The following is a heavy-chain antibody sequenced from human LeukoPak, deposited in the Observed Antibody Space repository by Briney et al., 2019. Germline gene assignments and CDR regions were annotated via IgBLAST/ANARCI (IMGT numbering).Heavy chain of an antibody. J-gene: IGHJ4*02. D-gene: IGHD6-19*01. CDR2: IYGGGST. Sequence: GGSLRLSCEASGFTVSSNYMSWVRQAPGKGLEWVSVIYGGGSTYYADSVKGRFTISRDTSKNTLYLQMNSPRAEDTAVYYCASWPGGWYGEDSWGQGTLVTVSS. V-gene: IGHV3-53*01. CDR1: GFTVSSNY. CDR3: ASWPGGWYGEDS.